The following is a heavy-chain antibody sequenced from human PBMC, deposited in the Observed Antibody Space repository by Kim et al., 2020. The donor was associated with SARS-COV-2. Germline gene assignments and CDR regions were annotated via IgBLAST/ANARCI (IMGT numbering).Heavy chain of an antibody. CDR2: IKSKADNYAT. CDR3: TRLCSSIYKFDY. Sequence: GGSLRLSCAASGFTFSGSAMHWVRQASGKGLEWVGRIKSKADNYATAYAASVRGRVTISRDDSKNTAYLHMNSLKTEDTAMYFCTRLCSSIYKFDYWGQGTLVTVSS. D-gene: IGHD6-13*01. J-gene: IGHJ4*02. CDR1: GFTFSGSA. V-gene: IGHV3-73*01.